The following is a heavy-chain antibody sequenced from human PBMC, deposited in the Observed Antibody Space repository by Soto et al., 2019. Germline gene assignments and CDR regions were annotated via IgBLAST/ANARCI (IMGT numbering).Heavy chain of an antibody. V-gene: IGHV3-30-3*01. D-gene: IGHD1-26*01. Sequence: QVQLVESGGGVVQPGRSLRLSCAASGFTFSSYAMHWVRQAPGKGLEWVAVISYDGSNKYYADSVKGRFTISRDNSKNTLYLQMNSLRDEDTAVYYCARDRHSGSYPDYWGQGTLVTVSS. J-gene: IGHJ4*02. CDR2: ISYDGSNK. CDR3: ARDRHSGSYPDY. CDR1: GFTFSSYA.